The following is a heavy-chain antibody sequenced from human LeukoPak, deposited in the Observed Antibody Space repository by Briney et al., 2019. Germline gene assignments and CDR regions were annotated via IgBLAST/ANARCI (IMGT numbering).Heavy chain of an antibody. Sequence: AGGSLRLSCAASGFTFSSYWMSWVRQAPGKGLEWVADIKQDGSEKYYVDSVKGRFTISRDNAKNSLYLQMNSPRAEDTAVYYCARLICIAAAGIFWFDPWGQGTLVTVSS. V-gene: IGHV3-7*01. J-gene: IGHJ5*02. CDR3: ARLICIAAAGIFWFDP. CDR1: GFTFSSYW. CDR2: IKQDGSEK. D-gene: IGHD6-13*01.